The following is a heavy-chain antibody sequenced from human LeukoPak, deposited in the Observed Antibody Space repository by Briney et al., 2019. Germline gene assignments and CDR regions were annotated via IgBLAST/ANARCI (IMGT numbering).Heavy chain of an antibody. V-gene: IGHV3-74*01. CDR3: ARGMGPTDGGDY. CDR1: GFTFRSYW. J-gene: IGHJ4*02. Sequence: GGSLRLSCAASGFTFRSYWMHWVRQAPGKGLVWVSRINSDGSSTSYADSVKGRFTISRDNAKNRLYLQMNSLRAEDTAVYYCARGMGPTDGGDYWGQGTLVTVSS. CDR2: INSDGSST. D-gene: IGHD1-26*01.